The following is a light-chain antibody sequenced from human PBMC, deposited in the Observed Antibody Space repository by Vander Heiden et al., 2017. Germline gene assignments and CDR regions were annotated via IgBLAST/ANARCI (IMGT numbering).Light chain of an antibody. Sequence: AIRMTQSPSSFSASTGDRVTITCRASQGISSYLAWYQQKPGKAPKLLIYAASTLQSGVPSRFSGSGSGTDFTLTISCLQSEDFATYYCQQYYSYLTFGGETNVEI. J-gene: IGKJ4*01. V-gene: IGKV1-8*01. CDR3: QQYYSYLT. CDR2: AAS. CDR1: QGISSY.